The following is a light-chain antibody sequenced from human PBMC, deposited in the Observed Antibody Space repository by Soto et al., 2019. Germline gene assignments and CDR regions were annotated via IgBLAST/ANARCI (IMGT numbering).Light chain of an antibody. J-gene: IGKJ1*01. CDR3: KQSYSTPQT. V-gene: IGKV3-20*01. CDR2: GAS. Sequence: EIVLTQSPGTLSLSPGERATLSCWASQSVSSSYLAWYQQKPGQAPRLLIYGASTRATGIPARFSGSGSGTEFTLTISSMQSEDFATYSCKQSYSTPQTSGQGTTV. CDR1: QSVSSSY.